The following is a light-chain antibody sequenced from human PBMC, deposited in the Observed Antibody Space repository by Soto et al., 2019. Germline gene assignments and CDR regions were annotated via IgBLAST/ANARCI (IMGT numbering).Light chain of an antibody. Sequence: QSVLTQPPSVSGAPGQRVTISCTGSSSNIGAGYDVHWYQQLPGTAPKLLIYGNSNRPSGVPDRFSGSKSGTSASLAITGLQAEDEADYYGQSYDISRSVVFGGGTKVTVL. V-gene: IGLV1-40*01. J-gene: IGLJ2*01. CDR1: SSNIGAGYD. CDR3: QSYDISRSVV. CDR2: GNS.